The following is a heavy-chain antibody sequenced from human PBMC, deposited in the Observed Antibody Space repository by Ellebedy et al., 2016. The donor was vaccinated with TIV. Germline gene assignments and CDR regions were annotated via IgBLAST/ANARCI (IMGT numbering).Heavy chain of an antibody. Sequence: AASVKVSCKASGYTFTSYAIHWVRQAPGQRLEWMGWINAGNGNTKYSQKFQGRVTITRDTSERTAYMELSSLRAEDTALYYCARGVYAMGNFDYWGQGTLVTVSS. J-gene: IGHJ4*02. CDR3: ARGVYAMGNFDY. V-gene: IGHV1-3*01. D-gene: IGHD2-8*01. CDR2: INAGNGNT. CDR1: GYTFTSYA.